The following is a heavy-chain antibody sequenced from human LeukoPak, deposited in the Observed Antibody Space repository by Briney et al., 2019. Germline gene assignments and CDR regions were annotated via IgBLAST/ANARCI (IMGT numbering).Heavy chain of an antibody. D-gene: IGHD2-15*01. J-gene: IGHJ3*02. V-gene: IGHV4-59*01. CDR1: GGSISSYY. CDR2: IYYSGST. CDR3: ARVYCGGGSCYSADDAFDI. Sequence: SETLSLTCTVSGGSISSYYWSWIRQPPGKGLEWIGYIYYSGSTNYNPSLKSRVTISVDTSKNQFSLKLSSVTAADTAVYYCARVYCGGGSCYSADDAFDIWGQGTMVTVSS.